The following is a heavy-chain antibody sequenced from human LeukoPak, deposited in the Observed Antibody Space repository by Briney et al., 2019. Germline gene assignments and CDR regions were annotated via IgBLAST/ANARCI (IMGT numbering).Heavy chain of an antibody. CDR2: ISSSSSYI. CDR3: ARPEVGATSGYAFDI. Sequence: GGSLRLSCAASGFTFSSYSMNWVRQAPGKGLEWVSSISSSSSYIYYADSVKGRFTISRDNAKNSLYLQMNSLRAEDTAVYYCARPEVGATSGYAFDIWGQGTMVTVSS. D-gene: IGHD1-26*01. J-gene: IGHJ3*02. V-gene: IGHV3-21*04. CDR1: GFTFSSYS.